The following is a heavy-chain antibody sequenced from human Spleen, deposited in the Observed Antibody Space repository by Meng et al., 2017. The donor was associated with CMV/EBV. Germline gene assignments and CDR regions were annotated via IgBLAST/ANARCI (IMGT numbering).Heavy chain of an antibody. Sequence: TVSGGSISSGGYSWSWIRQHPGKGLEWIGYIYYSGSTYYNPSLKSRVTISVDTSKNQFSLNLSSVTAADTAVYYCAREGSSNWFDPWGQGTLVTVSS. CDR3: AREGSSNWFDP. J-gene: IGHJ5*02. V-gene: IGHV4-31*03. D-gene: IGHD6-6*01. CDR1: GGSISSGGYS. CDR2: IYYSGST.